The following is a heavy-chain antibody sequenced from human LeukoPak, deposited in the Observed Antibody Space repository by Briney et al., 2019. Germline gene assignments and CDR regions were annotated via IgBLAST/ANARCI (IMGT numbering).Heavy chain of an antibody. CDR2: INPDGTYI. D-gene: IGHD1-26*01. J-gene: IGHJ4*02. CDR3: SKDLGL. Sequence: PGGSLRLSCAASGFTVSSDWMYWVRQAPGKGPVWVSRINPDGTYIDYADSVKGRFTISRDDAMNTLYLQMNSLRADDTALYYCSKDLGLWGQGTLVTVSS. CDR1: GFTVSSDW. V-gene: IGHV3-74*01.